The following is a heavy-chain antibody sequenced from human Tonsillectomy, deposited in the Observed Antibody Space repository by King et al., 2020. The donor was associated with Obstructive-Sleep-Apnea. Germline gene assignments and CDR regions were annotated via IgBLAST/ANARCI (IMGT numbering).Heavy chain of an antibody. J-gene: IGHJ4*02. CDR1: GDSISTYY. Sequence: HVQLQESGPGLVKPSETLSLTCTVSGDSISTYYWSWIRQPPGKGLEWIGYIYYSGSTSYNAFLKSRVTISVDTSKNQFSLKLRSVTAADTAVYYCARDLGYSYGIDYWGQGTLVTVSS. CDR3: ARDLGYSYGIDY. V-gene: IGHV4-59*01. D-gene: IGHD5-18*01. CDR2: IYYSGST.